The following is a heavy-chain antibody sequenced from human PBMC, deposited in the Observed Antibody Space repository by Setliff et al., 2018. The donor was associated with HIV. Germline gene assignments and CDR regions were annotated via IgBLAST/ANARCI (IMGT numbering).Heavy chain of an antibody. CDR2: IGTAGDT. CDR1: GFTFTDYW. CDR3: ARARDSSGYYPGAFDI. V-gene: IGHV3-13*01. D-gene: IGHD3-22*01. Sequence: PGGSLRLSCAASGFTFTDYWMHWVRQAPGKGLVWVSAIGTAGDTYYPGSVKGRFTISRENAKNSLYLQMNSLRAGDTAVYYCARARDSSGYYPGAFDIWGQGTMVTVSS. J-gene: IGHJ3*02.